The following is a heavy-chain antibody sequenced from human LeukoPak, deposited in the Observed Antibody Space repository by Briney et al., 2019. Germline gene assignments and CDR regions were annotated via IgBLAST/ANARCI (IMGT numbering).Heavy chain of an antibody. CDR2: ISNSGDTR. J-gene: IGHJ5*02. D-gene: IGHD7-27*01. CDR1: GFTFSDYY. Sequence: GGSLRLSCAASGFTFSDYYMSWIRQAPGKGLEWLAYISNSGDTRKYADSVTGRFTISRDNAKNSVFLQMNSLRAEGSGVYYCARDVRGRTPLKLGMKWFDPWGQGTRVTVSS. V-gene: IGHV3-11*01. CDR3: ARDVRGRTPLKLGMKWFDP.